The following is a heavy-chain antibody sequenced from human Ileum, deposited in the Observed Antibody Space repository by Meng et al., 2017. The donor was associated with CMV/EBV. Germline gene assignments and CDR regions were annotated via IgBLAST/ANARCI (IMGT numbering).Heavy chain of an antibody. Sequence: GGSLRLSCRTSGFIFSDYGMHWVRQAPGKGLEWVAFIRFDGSNEYYVDSVKGRFTISRDNSKNTLYLEMNVMTTEDTAMYYCARERGATGRRGAFDYWGQGTLVTVSS. CDR3: ARERGATGRRGAFDY. V-gene: IGHV3-30*02. CDR1: GFIFSDYG. J-gene: IGHJ4*02. CDR2: IRFDGSNE. D-gene: IGHD4/OR15-4a*01.